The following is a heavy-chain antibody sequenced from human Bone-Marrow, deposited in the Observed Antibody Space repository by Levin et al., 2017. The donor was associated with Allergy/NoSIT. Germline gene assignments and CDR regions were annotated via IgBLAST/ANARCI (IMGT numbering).Heavy chain of an antibody. Sequence: SETLSLTCAVSGGSISSSHWWSWVRQSPGKGLEWIGEIYHSGTTHYNPSLKSRVTISVDKSKNQFSLKLTSVTAADTAVYYCARDDNDILTGYFLYWGQGTLVIVSS. CDR3: ARDDNDILTGYFLY. D-gene: IGHD3-9*01. CDR2: IYHSGTT. CDR1: GGSISSSHW. V-gene: IGHV4-4*02. J-gene: IGHJ4*02.